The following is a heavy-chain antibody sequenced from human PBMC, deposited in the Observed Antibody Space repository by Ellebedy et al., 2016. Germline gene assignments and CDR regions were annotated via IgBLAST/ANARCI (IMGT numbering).Heavy chain of an antibody. J-gene: IGHJ6*03. D-gene: IGHD6-19*01. CDR3: ARERLSSGWYHPANYYYYYYMDV. CDR1: GGSFSGYY. CDR2: INHSGST. Sequence: SETLSLXCAVYGGSFSGYYWSWIRQPPGKGLEWIGEINHSGSTNYNPSLKSRVTISVDTSKNQFSLKLSSVTAADTAVYYCARERLSSGWYHPANYYYYYYMDVWGKGTTVTVSS. V-gene: IGHV4-34*01.